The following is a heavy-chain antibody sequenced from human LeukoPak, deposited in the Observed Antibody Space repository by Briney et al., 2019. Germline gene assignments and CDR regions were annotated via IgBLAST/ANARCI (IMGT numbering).Heavy chain of an antibody. J-gene: IGHJ4*02. V-gene: IGHV4-61*02. CDR2: IYTSGST. Sequence: SETLPLTCTVSGGSISSGSYYWSWIRQPAGKGLEWIGRIYTSGSTNYNPSLKSRVTISVDTSKNQFSLKLSSVTAADTAVYYCASSGYPDYWGQGTLVTVSS. CDR3: ASSGYPDY. D-gene: IGHD3-3*01. CDR1: GGSISSGSYY.